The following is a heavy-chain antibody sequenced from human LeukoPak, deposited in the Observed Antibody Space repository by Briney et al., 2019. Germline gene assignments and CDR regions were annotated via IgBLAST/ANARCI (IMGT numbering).Heavy chain of an antibody. CDR1: GGSFSGYY. D-gene: IGHD4-17*01. CDR3: ARRGLNPTVTTDDAFDI. CDR2: INHSGST. Sequence: SETLSFTCAVYGGSFSGYYWSWIRQPPGKGLEWIGEINHSGSTNYNPSLKSRVTISVDTSKNQFSLKLSSVTAADTAVYYCARRGLNPTVTTDDAFDIWGQGTMVTVSS. V-gene: IGHV4-34*01. J-gene: IGHJ3*02.